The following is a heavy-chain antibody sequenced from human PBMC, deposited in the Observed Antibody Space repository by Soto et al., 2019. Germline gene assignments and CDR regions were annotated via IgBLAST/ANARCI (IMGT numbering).Heavy chain of an antibody. CDR2: ISSSSSYI. CDR1: GFTFSSYS. CDR3: ARDRVGATPPFDY. J-gene: IGHJ4*02. D-gene: IGHD1-26*01. V-gene: IGHV3-21*01. Sequence: GGSLRLSCAASGFTFSSYSMNWVRQAPGKGLEWVSSISSSSSYIYYADSVKGRFTISRDNAKNSLYLQMTSLRAEDTAVYYCARDRVGATPPFDYWGQGTLVTVSS.